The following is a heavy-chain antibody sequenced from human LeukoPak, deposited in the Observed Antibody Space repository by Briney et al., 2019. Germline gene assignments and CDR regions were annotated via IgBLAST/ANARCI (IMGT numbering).Heavy chain of an antibody. V-gene: IGHV1-69-2*01. CDR1: GYTFTDYY. D-gene: IGHD3-10*01. Sequence: EASVKISCKVSGYTFTDYYMHWVQQAPGKGLEWMGLVDPKDGKTIYAEKFQGRVTITADTSTDTAYMELSSLRSEDTAVYYCARDSSGITMVRGVICYWGQGTLVTVSS. CDR3: ARDSSGITMVRGVICY. CDR2: VDPKDGKT. J-gene: IGHJ4*02.